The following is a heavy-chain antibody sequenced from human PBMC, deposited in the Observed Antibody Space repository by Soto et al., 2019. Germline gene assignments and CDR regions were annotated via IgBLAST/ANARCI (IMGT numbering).Heavy chain of an antibody. J-gene: IGHJ4*02. CDR2: FDPEDGET. CDR3: ASSRETIFGVVIYYFDY. CDR1: GYTLTELS. V-gene: IGHV1-24*01. Sequence: QVQLVQSGAEVKKPGASVKVSCKVSGYTLTELSMHWVRQPPGKGLEWMGGFDPEDGETIYAQKFQGRVTMTEDTSTDTAYMQLSSLRSEDRTVYDCASSRETIFGVVIYYFDYWGQGTLVTVSS. D-gene: IGHD3-3*01.